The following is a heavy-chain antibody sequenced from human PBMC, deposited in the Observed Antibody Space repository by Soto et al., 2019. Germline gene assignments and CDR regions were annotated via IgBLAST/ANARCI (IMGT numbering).Heavy chain of an antibody. J-gene: IGHJ2*01. V-gene: IGHV6-1*01. CDR3: ARDSIGWHWYYDL. CDR2: TYYRSKWDN. CDR1: GDSVSSDSAT. Sequence: QVQLQQSGPGLVKPSQTLSLIFAISGDSVSSDSATWNWIRQSPSRGLEWLGRTYYRSKWDNDYAVSGKSRIAITPDTSANQWSLQRNPVTPEDTAVYFCARDSIGWHWYYDLWGRGTLVTVSS. D-gene: IGHD6-19*01.